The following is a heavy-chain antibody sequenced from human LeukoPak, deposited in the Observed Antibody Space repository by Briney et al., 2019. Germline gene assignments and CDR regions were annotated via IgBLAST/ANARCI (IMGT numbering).Heavy chain of an antibody. CDR1: GGSISSYY. CDR3: ARSIGGQLVRALDI. J-gene: IGHJ3*02. V-gene: IGHV4-59*01. Sequence: SETLSLTCTVSGGSISSYYWSWIRQPPGKGLEWIGYIYYSGSTNYNPSLKSRVTISVDTSKNQFSLKLSSVTAADTAVYYCARSIGGQLVRALDIWGQGTMVTVSS. CDR2: IYYSGST. D-gene: IGHD6-6*01.